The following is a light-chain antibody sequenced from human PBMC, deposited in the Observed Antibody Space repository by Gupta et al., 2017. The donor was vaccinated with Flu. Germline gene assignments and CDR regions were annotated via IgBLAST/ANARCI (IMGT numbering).Light chain of an antibody. V-gene: IGKV1-5*03. CDR1: QYLTTR. Sequence: GDSVTIQSLASQYLTTRLAWYQQKPGEAPKFLIYTTSNLDTGVPSRFSGSGSGTDFTLNINRLEPDDVATYYCQQYHVYPWTFGQGTKLEI. CDR3: QQYHVYPWT. J-gene: IGKJ1*01. CDR2: TTS.